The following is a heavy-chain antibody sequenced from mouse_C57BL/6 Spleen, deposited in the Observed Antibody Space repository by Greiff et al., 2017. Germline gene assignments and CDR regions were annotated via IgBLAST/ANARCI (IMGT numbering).Heavy chain of an antibody. CDR3: ARAGSSPFDY. CDR2: IYPSDSET. CDR1: GYTFTSYW. V-gene: IGHV1-61*01. Sequence: QVQLQQSGAELVRPGSSVKLSCKASGYTFTSYWMDWVKQRPGQGLEWIGNIYPSDSETHYNQKFKDKATLTVDKSSSTAYMQLSSLTSEDSAVYYCARAGSSPFDYWGQGTTLTVSS. D-gene: IGHD1-1*01. J-gene: IGHJ2*01.